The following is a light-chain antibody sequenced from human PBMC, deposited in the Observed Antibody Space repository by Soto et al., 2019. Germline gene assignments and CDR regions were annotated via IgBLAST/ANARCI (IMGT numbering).Light chain of an antibody. Sequence: AIRMTQSPSSLSASTGDRVTITCRASQGISSYLAWYQQKPGKAPKLLIYAASTLQSGVPSRLSGSGSGTEFTLTISCLQSEDFSTYYCQQYYSYPLTFGGGTKVEIK. J-gene: IGKJ4*01. CDR3: QQYYSYPLT. CDR2: AAS. CDR1: QGISSY. V-gene: IGKV1-8*01.